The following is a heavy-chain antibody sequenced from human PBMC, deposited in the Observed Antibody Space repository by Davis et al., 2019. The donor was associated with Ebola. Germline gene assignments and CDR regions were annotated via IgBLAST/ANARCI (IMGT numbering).Heavy chain of an antibody. CDR3: AKGLSGYVDWFDP. J-gene: IGHJ5*02. CDR1: GFTFDDYA. V-gene: IGHV3-9*01. D-gene: IGHD3-22*01. CDR2: ISWNSGSI. Sequence: SLKISCAASGFTFDDYAMHWVRQAPGKGLEWVSGISWNSGSIGYADSVKGRFTISRDNAKNSLYLQMNSLRAEDTALYYCAKGLSGYVDWFDPWGQGTLVTVSS.